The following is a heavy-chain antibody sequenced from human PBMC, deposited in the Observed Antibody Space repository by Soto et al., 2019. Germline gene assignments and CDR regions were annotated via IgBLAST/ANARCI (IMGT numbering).Heavy chain of an antibody. CDR3: ARDRSAGNYFYYGMDV. CDR1: GLPFNRNG. CDR2: IWYDGSKE. J-gene: IGHJ6*02. D-gene: IGHD1-1*01. V-gene: IGHV3-33*01. Sequence: GGSLRLSCAASGLPFNRNGMHWVRQAPGKGLEWVAVIWYDGSKEYYSDSVKGRFTISRDNSKNMLYLQMNSVRVEDTAVYFCARDRSAGNYFYYGMDVWARGPRSPSP.